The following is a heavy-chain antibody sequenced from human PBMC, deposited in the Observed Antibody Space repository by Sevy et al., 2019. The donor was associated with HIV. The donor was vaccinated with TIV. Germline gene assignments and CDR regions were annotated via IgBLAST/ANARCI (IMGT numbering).Heavy chain of an antibody. V-gene: IGHV4-59*08. CDR2: IYYNGHI. CDR1: GGSITSLY. CDR3: AGENAWGRGYS. J-gene: IGHJ4*02. Sequence: WETLSLTCTVSGGSITSLYWNWIRQPPGKGLEWIANIYYNGHINYNPSLKSRVSLSLDTSKNQFSLRLISVTAADTAMYYCAGENAWGRGYSWGQGTLVTVSS. D-gene: IGHD1-26*01.